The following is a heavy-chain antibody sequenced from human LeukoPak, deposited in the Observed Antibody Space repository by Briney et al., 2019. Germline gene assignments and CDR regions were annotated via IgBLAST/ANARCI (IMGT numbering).Heavy chain of an antibody. J-gene: IGHJ6*03. CDR2: IRTEAYDGAT. D-gene: IGHD3-16*01. Sequence: PGGSLRLSCAASGFTFGDYAMSWVRQAPGKGLEWVGFIRTEAYDGATDYGASVKGRFTISRDDSKNIAYLQMNSLNTKETAVYYCTRTFGYYYFYMDVWGKGTTVIVSS. V-gene: IGHV3-49*04. CDR3: TRTFGYYYFYMDV. CDR1: GFTFGDYA.